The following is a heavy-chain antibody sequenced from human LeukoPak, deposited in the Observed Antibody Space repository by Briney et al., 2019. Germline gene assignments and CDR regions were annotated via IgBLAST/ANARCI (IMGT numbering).Heavy chain of an antibody. V-gene: IGHV1-8*01. Sequence: ASVKVSCTASGSTFTIYDISWVRHATGQGLERVGGLNPNSGNTGYAQKFQGRVAMTRNTSISIAYMELSSPRSEDTAVYYCARAASWSPIGDSYYYMDVWGKGTTVTISS. CDR2: LNPNSGNT. CDR1: GSTFTIYD. J-gene: IGHJ6*03. CDR3: ARAASWSPIGDSYYYMDV. D-gene: IGHD6-13*01.